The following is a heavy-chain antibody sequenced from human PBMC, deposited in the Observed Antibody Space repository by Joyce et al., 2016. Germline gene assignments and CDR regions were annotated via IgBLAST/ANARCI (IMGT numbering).Heavy chain of an antibody. D-gene: IGHD6-6*01. CDR3: AKVAYSSSSGAFDY. CDR1: GGTLNTYA. Sequence: QVQLLQSGAEVKEPGSSVKVSCTASGGTLNTYAINWVRQAPGQGLEWLGRIVPILDIKNYSHNVRGRVTITADKPTNTADLELTSLRSEDTAVYFCAKVAYSSSSGAFDYWGQGTLVTVSS. J-gene: IGHJ4*02. CDR2: IVPILDIK. V-gene: IGHV1-69*04.